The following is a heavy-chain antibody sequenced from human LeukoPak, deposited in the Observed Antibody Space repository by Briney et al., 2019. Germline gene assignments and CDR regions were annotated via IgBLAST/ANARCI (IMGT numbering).Heavy chain of an antibody. CDR3: AKGLAVAGYFDY. J-gene: IGHJ4*02. CDR2: ISWDGGST. Sequence: GGSLRLSCAAPGFTFDDYTMHWVRQAPGKGLEWVSLISWDGGSTYYADSVKGRFTISRDNSKNSLYLQMNSLRTEDTALYYCAKGLAVAGYFDYWGQGTLVTVSS. D-gene: IGHD6-19*01. CDR1: GFTFDDYT. V-gene: IGHV3-43*01.